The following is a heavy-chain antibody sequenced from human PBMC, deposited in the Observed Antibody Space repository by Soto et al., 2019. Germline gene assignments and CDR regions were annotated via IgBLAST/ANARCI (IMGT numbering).Heavy chain of an antibody. V-gene: IGHV4-59*08. D-gene: IGHD3-10*01. CDR2: IYYSGST. Sequence: SESLSLTCTVSGGSISSYYWSWIRQPPGKGLEWIGYIYYSGSTNYNPSLKSRVTISVDTSKNQFTLKLSSVTAADTAVYYCARQHGSGWFGYTGPYYFDYWGQGTLVTVPQ. J-gene: IGHJ4*02. CDR3: ARQHGSGWFGYTGPYYFDY. CDR1: GGSISSYY.